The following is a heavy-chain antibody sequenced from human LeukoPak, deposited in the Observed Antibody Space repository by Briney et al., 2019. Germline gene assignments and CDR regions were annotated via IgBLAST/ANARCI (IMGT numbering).Heavy chain of an antibody. J-gene: IGHJ3*02. CDR1: GGSISSSSYY. V-gene: IGHV4-39*07. CDR3: ARDGWFGDHAFDI. D-gene: IGHD3-10*01. CDR2: IYHSGST. Sequence: PSETLSLTCTVSGGSISSSSYYWGWIRQPPGKGLEWIGSIYHSGSTYYNPSLKSRVTISVDTSKNQFSLKLSSVTAADTAVYYCARDGWFGDHAFDIWGQGTMVTVSS.